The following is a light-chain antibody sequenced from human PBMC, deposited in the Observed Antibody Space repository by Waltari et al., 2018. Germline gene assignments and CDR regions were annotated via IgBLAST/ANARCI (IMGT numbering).Light chain of an antibody. CDR1: QSVLFSSNNKNY. CDR3: QQYYSTPPIT. J-gene: IGKJ5*01. CDR2: WAS. Sequence: DIVMTQSPDSLAVSLGVRATLNCKSSQSVLFSSNNKNYLAWYQQKPGQPPQLLIYWASTRESGVPDRFSGSGSGTDFTLTISSLQAEDVAVYYCQQYYSTPPITFGQGTRLEIK. V-gene: IGKV4-1*01.